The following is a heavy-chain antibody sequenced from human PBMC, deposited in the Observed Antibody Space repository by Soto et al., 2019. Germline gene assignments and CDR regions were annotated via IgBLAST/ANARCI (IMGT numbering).Heavy chain of an antibody. J-gene: IGHJ4*02. CDR1: GYTFTSYG. D-gene: IGHD4-17*01. CDR3: ARGSRVRWSTPADY. V-gene: IGHV1-18*01. CDR2: IRAYNGNT. Sequence: VASVKVSCKASGYTFTSYGISWVRQAPGQGLEWMGWIRAYNGNTNYAQKLQGRVTMTTDTSTSTAYMELRSLRSDDTAVYYCARGSRVRWSTPADYWGQGTLVTVSS.